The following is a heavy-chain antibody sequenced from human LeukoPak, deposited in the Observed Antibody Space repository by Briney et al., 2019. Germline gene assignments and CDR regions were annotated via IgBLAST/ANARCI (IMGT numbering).Heavy chain of an antibody. CDR2: ISWNSGSI. V-gene: IGHV3-9*03. D-gene: IGHD6-19*01. J-gene: IGHJ4*02. CDR1: GFTFDDYA. CDR3: AKDLGSSGWYPGFDY. Sequence: GGSLRLSCAASGFTFDDYAMHWVRQAPGKGLEWVSGISWNSGSIGYADSVKGRFTISRGNAKNSLYLQMNSLRAEDMALYYCAKDLGSSGWYPGFDYWGQGTLVTVSS.